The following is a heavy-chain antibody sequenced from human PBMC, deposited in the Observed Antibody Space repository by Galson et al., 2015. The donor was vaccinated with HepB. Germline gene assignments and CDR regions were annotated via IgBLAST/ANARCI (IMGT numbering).Heavy chain of an antibody. J-gene: IGHJ3*02. V-gene: IGHV1-69*04. Sequence: SVKVSCKASGGTFSSYTISWVRQAPGQGLEWMGRIIPILGIANYAQKFQGRVTITADKSTSTAYMELSSLRSEDTAVYYCARDRSPVYYDSSGNPQRMSRADAFDIWGQGTMVTVSS. CDR3: ARDRSPVYYDSSGNPQRMSRADAFDI. D-gene: IGHD3-22*01. CDR2: IIPILGIA. CDR1: GGTFSSYT.